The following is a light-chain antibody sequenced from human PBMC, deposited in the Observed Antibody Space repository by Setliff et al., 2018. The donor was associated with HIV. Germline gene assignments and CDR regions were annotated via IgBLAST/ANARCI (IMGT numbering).Light chain of an antibody. J-gene: IGLJ1*01. V-gene: IGLV3-21*01. CDR2: YDS. Sequence: SYELAQQPSVSVATGKTARITCGGNNIGSESVHWYQQKPGQAPVVVIYYDSDRPSGIPERFSGSNSGNTATLTISRVEAVDEADYYCQVWDSSSDHPYVFGTGTKVTVL. CDR3: QVWDSSSDHPYV. CDR1: NIGSES.